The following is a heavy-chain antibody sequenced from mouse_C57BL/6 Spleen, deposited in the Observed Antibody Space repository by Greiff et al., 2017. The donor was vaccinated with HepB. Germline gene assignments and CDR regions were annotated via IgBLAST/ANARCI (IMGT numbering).Heavy chain of an antibody. Sequence: EVKLQESGPGLVKPSQSLSLTCSVTGYSITSGYYWNWIRQFPGNKLEWMGYISYDGSNNYNPSLKNRISITRDTSKNQFFLKLNSVTTEDTATYYCARESIYYDYDDGWYFDVWGTGTTVTVSS. CDR1: GYSITSGYY. CDR3: ARESIYYDYDDGWYFDV. J-gene: IGHJ1*03. V-gene: IGHV3-6*01. CDR2: ISYDGSN. D-gene: IGHD2-4*01.